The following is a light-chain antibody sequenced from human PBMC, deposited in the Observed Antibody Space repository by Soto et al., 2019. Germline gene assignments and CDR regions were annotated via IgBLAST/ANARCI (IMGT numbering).Light chain of an antibody. CDR2: GAS. J-gene: IGKJ1*01. V-gene: IGKV3-15*01. CDR3: QEYDNWT. CDR1: QSVGSN. Sequence: DIVMTQSPATLSVSPGERATLSCRASQSVGSNLAWYQHKPGQAPRLLIYGASTRATGVPARFSGSGSGTEFTLTISSLQSEDFAVYYCQEYDNWTFGQGTKVELK.